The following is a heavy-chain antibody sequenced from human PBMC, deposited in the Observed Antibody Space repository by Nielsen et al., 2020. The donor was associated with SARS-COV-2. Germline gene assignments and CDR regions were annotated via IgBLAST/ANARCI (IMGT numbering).Heavy chain of an antibody. D-gene: IGHD3-9*01. V-gene: IGHV3-30*03. CDR3: ARGRRDYHMLTGDFDS. CDR1: GFTFDNFA. CDR2: ISSGGSKK. Sequence: LSLTCVASGFTFDNFAMHWVRQAPGKGLEWVALISSGGSKKYYRNSVKGRFTFSRDNSKNILLLQMNDLRTEDTATYYCARGRRDYHMLTGDFDSWGQGTLVTVSS. J-gene: IGHJ4*02.